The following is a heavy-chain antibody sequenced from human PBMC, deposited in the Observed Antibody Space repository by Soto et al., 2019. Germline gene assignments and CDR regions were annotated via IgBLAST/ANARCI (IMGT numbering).Heavy chain of an antibody. CDR3: ARGITMVRGVIEYYFDY. CDR2: IYYSGST. J-gene: IGHJ4*02. CDR1: GGSISSSSYY. Sequence: SETLSLTCTVSGGSISSSSYYWGWIRQPPGKGLEWIGSIYYSGSTYYNPSLKSRVTISVDTSKNQFSLKLSSVTAADTAVYYCARGITMVRGVIEYYFDYWGQGTLVTVSS. D-gene: IGHD3-10*01. V-gene: IGHV4-39*07.